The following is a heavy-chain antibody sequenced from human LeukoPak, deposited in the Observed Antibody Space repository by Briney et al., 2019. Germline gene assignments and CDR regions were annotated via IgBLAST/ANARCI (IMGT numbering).Heavy chain of an antibody. J-gene: IGHJ4*02. V-gene: IGHV4-30-4*08. CDR1: GVSISSGDYY. CDR3: ASALYYDFWSGYPRELDY. CDR2: IYYSGNT. Sequence: SETLSLTCTVSGVSISSGDYYWNWIRQSPGKGLEWIGNIYYSGNTYYNPSLKSRVTISADTSKNQFSLKLSSVTAADTAVYYCASALYYDFWSGYPRELDYWGQGTLVTVSS. D-gene: IGHD3-3*01.